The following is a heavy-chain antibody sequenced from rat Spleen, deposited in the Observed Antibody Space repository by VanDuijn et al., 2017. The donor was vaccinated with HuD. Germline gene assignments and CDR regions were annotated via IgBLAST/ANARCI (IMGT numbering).Heavy chain of an antibody. V-gene: IGHV2-72*01. Sequence: VQLKESGPGLVQPSQTLSLTCTVSGFSLTSNGVGWVRQPLGKGLVWMGTIWAGGSTNYNSAVQSRLSISRDTSKSQIFLKMNSLQPEDTGTYYCARANFEYWGQGVMVTVSS. CDR2: IWAGGST. J-gene: IGHJ2*01. CDR1: GFSLTSNG. CDR3: ARANFEY.